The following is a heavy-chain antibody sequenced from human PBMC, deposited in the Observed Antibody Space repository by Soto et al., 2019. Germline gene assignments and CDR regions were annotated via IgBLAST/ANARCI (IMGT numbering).Heavy chain of an antibody. CDR2: IYYSGST. CDR3: AREYCSSTSCYMPGGWFDP. J-gene: IGHJ5*02. D-gene: IGHD2-2*02. CDR1: GGSISSGDYY. V-gene: IGHV4-30-4*01. Sequence: QVQLQESGPGLVKPSQTLSLTCPVSGGSISSGDYYWSWIRQPPGNGLEWIGYIYYSGSTYYNPSLKSRVTISGDTSKNQFSLKLSSVTAADTAVYYCAREYCSSTSCYMPGGWFDPWGQGTLVTVSS.